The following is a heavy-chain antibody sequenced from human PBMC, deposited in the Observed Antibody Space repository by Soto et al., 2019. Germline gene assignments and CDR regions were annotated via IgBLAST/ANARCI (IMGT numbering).Heavy chain of an antibody. CDR2: IYPGDSDT. CDR1: GYSFTSYW. D-gene: IGHD6-6*01. J-gene: IGHJ4*02. CDR3: ARGESNSSGIPYYFDY. V-gene: IGHV5-51*01. Sequence: GESLKISCKGSGYSFTSYWIGWVRQMPGKGLEWMGIIYPGDSDTRYSPSFQGQVTISADKSISTAYLQWSSLKASDTAMYYWARGESNSSGIPYYFDYWGQGTLVTVSS.